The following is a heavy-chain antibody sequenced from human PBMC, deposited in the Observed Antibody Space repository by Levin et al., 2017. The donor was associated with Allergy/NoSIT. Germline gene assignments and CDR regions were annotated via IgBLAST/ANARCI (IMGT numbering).Heavy chain of an antibody. D-gene: IGHD2-21*02. CDR1: GGSFSGYY. CDR3: ARGRAEHIVVVTAIPGRYFDL. J-gene: IGHJ2*01. CDR2: INHSGST. V-gene: IGHV4-34*01. Sequence: SETLSLTCAVYGGSFSGYYWSWIRQPPGKGLEWIGEINHSGSTNYNPSLKSRVTISVDTSKNQFSLKLSSVTAADTAVYYCARGRAEHIVVVTAIPGRYFDLWGRGTLVTVSS.